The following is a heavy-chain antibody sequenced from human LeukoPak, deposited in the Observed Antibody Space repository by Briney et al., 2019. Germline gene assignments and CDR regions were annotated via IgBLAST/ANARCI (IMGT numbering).Heavy chain of an antibody. V-gene: IGHV4-59*01. CDR2: LYYSGSTT. CDR1: GGPISTYY. CDR3: ARMGLSSSGLIDYYYYMDV. J-gene: IGHJ6*03. D-gene: IGHD6-6*01. Sequence: SETLSLTCTVSGGPISTYYWSWIRQPPGKGLEWIAYLYYSGSTTKYNPSLKSRATISLDTSKNQLFLNLNSVTAADTAAYYCARMGLSSSGLIDYYYYMDVWGRGTTVTVSS.